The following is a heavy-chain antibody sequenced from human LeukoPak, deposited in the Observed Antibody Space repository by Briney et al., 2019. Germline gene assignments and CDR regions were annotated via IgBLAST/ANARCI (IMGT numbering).Heavy chain of an antibody. D-gene: IGHD1-26*01. J-gene: IGHJ4*02. Sequence: LPGGSLRLSCAASGFTFNNYALSWVRQAPGKGLEWVSYIRRSGTAIYYADSVKGRFTISRDDAKNSLYLQMNSLRAEDTAVYYCARDKGSDGIDFWGQGTLVTVSS. CDR2: IRRSGTAI. CDR3: ARDKGSDGIDF. V-gene: IGHV3-48*03. CDR1: GFTFNNYA.